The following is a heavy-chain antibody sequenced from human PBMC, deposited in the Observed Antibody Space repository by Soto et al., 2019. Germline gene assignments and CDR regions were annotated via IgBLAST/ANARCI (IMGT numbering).Heavy chain of an antibody. Sequence: GASVKVSCKASGYTFTGYYMHWVRQAPGQGLEWMGWINPNSGGTNYAQKFQGWVTMTTDTSTSTAYMELRSLRSDDTAVYYCARDMEWPDYFDYWGQGTLVTVSS. V-gene: IGHV1-2*04. CDR1: GYTFTGYY. CDR3: ARDMEWPDYFDY. D-gene: IGHD3-3*01. J-gene: IGHJ4*02. CDR2: INPNSGGT.